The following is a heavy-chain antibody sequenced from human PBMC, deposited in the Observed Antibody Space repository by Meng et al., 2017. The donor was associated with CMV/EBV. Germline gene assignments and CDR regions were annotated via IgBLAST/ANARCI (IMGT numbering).Heavy chain of an antibody. V-gene: IGHV3-30*04. CDR1: GFTFSTYA. J-gene: IGHJ3*02. CDR3: AKTSGANLVGAFDI. D-gene: IGHD4/OR15-4a*01. Sequence: LSLTCAASGFTFSTYAMHWVRQAPGKGLEWVAVISYDGSNEYYADSVKGRFTISRDNSKNTLYLQMNSLRAEDTAVYYCAKTSGANLVGAFDIWGQGTMVTVSS. CDR2: ISYDGSNE.